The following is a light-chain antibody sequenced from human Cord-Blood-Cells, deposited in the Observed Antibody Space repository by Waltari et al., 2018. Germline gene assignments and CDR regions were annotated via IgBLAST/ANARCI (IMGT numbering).Light chain of an antibody. CDR2: LNSDGSH. CDR1: SGHSSYA. J-gene: IGLJ3*02. Sequence: QLVLTQSPSASASLGASVKLTCTLSSGHSSYAIAWHQQQPEKGPRYFMKLNSDGSHSKGDVIPDRFSGSSSGAERYLTISSLQSEDEADYYCQTWGTGIQVFGGGTKLTVL. V-gene: IGLV4-69*01. CDR3: QTWGTGIQV.